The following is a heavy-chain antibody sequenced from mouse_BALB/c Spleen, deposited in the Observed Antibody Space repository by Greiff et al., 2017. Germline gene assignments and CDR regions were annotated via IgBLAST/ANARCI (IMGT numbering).Heavy chain of an antibody. CDR1: GFSLTSYG. CDR2: IWAGGST. Sequence: VQLVESGPGLVAPSQSLSITCTVSGFSLTSYGVHWVRQPPGKGLEWLGVIWAGGSTNYNSALMSRLSISKDNSKSQVFLKMNSLQTDDTAMYYCARVLRYYFDYWGQGTTLTVSS. D-gene: IGHD1-1*01. J-gene: IGHJ2*01. CDR3: ARVLRYYFDY. V-gene: IGHV2-9*02.